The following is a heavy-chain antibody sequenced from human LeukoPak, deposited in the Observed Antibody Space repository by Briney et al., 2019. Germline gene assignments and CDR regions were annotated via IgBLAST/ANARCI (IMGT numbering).Heavy chain of an antibody. V-gene: IGHV3-53*01. D-gene: IGHD2-21*01. CDR2: IYSAVDT. CDR3: ARDTGLW. CDR1: GFTVSNNY. J-gene: IGHJ4*02. Sequence: GRSLRLSRAVSGFTVSNNYMSWVRQAPGKGLEWVSHIYSAVDTYHANSVKGRFTISRDHSKHKVYPQITNFRVEDTAVYYCARDTGLWWGQGTLVTVSS.